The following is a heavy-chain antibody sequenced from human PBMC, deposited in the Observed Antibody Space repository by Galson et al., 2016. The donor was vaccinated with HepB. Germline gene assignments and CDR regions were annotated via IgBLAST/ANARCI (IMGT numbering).Heavy chain of an antibody. CDR3: AKDRVWLRSTSDGIDV. CDR1: GFTFSDHA. Sequence: SLRLSCAVSGFTFSDHAMHWVRQAPGKGLECVALISHDGSAKFYGDSVKGRFTISRDNSKNTLALQMNSLGSEDTAMYYCAKDRVWLRSTSDGIDVWGQGTMVTVSS. J-gene: IGHJ3*01. V-gene: IGHV3-30*18. CDR2: ISHDGSAK. D-gene: IGHD3-16*01.